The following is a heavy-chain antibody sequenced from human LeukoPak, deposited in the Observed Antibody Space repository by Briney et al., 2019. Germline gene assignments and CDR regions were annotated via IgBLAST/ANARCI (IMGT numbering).Heavy chain of an antibody. Sequence: AGGSLRLSCAASEFTFSTYWMSWVRQAPGRGLEWVANINPGGGEKNYVDSVKGRFTISRDNGKKSLYLQMDSLRAEDTAVYYCARDRWTYGVWGQGSLVTVSS. J-gene: IGHJ4*02. CDR2: INPGGGEK. D-gene: IGHD3-10*01. CDR3: ARDRWTYGV. V-gene: IGHV3-7*01. CDR1: EFTFSTYW.